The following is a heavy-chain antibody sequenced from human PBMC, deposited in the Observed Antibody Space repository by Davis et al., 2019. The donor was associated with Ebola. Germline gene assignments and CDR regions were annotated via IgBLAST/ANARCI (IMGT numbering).Heavy chain of an antibody. CDR1: GGSFSGYY. J-gene: IGHJ3*02. V-gene: IGHV4-59*01. CDR2: IYYSGST. CDR3: ASGAAPLGAFDI. D-gene: IGHD7-27*01. Sequence: PSETLSLTCAVYGGSFSGYYWSWIRQPPGKGLEWIGYIYYSGSTNYNPSLKSRVTISVDTSKNQFSLKLSSVTAADTAVYYCASGAAPLGAFDIWGQGTMVTVSS.